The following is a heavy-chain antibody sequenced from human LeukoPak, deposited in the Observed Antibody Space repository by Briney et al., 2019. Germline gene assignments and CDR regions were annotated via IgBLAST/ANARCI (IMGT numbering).Heavy chain of an antibody. V-gene: IGHV3-53*01. J-gene: IGHJ4*02. Sequence: GGSLRLSCAVSGFSVTNNYMSWVRQAPGKELEWGSVFYVGGATYYADSVKGRFTISRDNSENTLYLQMKSLRAEDTAVYYCARGDGYNFFDYWGQGTLVTVSS. CDR1: GFSVTNNY. CDR3: ARGDGYNFFDY. CDR2: FYVGGAT. D-gene: IGHD5-24*01.